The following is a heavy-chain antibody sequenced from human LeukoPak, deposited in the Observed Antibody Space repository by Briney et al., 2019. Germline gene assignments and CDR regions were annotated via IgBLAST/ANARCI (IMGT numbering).Heavy chain of an antibody. J-gene: IGHJ4*02. D-gene: IGHD2-21*02. CDR1: GYIFTSYY. CDR2: INPTGGST. V-gene: IGHV1-46*01. Sequence: ASVKVSCKASGYIFTSYYMHWVRQAPGEGLEWMGIINPTGGSTSYAQKFQGRVTMTRDTSTSTVYMELSSLRSEDTAVYYCARDHYHKIHSVMVTAPDYWGQGALVIVSS. CDR3: ARDHYHKIHSVMVTAPDY.